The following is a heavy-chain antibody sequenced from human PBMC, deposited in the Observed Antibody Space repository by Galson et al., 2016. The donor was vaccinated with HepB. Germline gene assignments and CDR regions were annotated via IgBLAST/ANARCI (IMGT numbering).Heavy chain of an antibody. CDR2: INQDGSEK. Sequence: SLRLSCATSGFTFNNYGIHWVRQAPGKGLEWVAKINQDGSEKYSADSVTGRFTSSRDNGKNSLYLQMSSLRVEDAGVYYCARRLDTQRRIAGWGWGMDVWSQGTTVTVS. J-gene: IGHJ6*02. CDR3: ARRLDTQRRIAGWGWGMDV. D-gene: IGHD6-19*01. V-gene: IGHV3-7*01. CDR1: GFTFNNYG.